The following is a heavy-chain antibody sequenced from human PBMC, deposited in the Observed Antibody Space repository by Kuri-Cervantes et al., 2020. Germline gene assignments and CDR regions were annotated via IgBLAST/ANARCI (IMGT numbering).Heavy chain of an antibody. D-gene: IGHD3-3*01. CDR1: GFTFSSYE. Sequence: GGSLRLSCTASGFTFSSYEMNWVRQVPGKGLEWVSYISSSGSTIYYADSVKGRFTISRDNANNSLYLQKNSLRAEDTAVYYCARGKYDFGRGTPLDYWGQGTLVTVSS. CDR2: ISSSGSTI. CDR3: ARGKYDFGRGTPLDY. J-gene: IGHJ4*02. V-gene: IGHV3-48*03.